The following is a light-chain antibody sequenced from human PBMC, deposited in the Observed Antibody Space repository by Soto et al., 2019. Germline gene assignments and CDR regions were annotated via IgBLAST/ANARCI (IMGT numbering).Light chain of an antibody. CDR2: LEGSGSY. Sequence: QLVLTQSSSASASLGSSVKLTCTLSSGHSSYIIAWHQQQTGKAPRYLMKLEGSGSYNKGSGVPDRFSGSSSGADRYLTISNLQFEDEADYYCETWDSNIWVFGGGTKVTVL. J-gene: IGLJ3*02. V-gene: IGLV4-60*02. CDR3: ETWDSNIWV. CDR1: SGHSSYI.